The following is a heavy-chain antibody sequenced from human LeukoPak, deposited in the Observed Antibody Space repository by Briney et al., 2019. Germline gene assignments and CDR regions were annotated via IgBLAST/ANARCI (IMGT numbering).Heavy chain of an antibody. D-gene: IGHD3-22*01. CDR3: ARGLQDSSGYYPRHSNWFDP. J-gene: IGHJ5*02. CDR2: INRSGST. V-gene: IGHV4-34*01. CDR1: GGSFSGYY. Sequence: SEILSLTCAVYGGSFSGYYWSWIRQPPGKGLEWIGEINRSGSTNYNPSLKSRVTISVDTSKNQFSLKLSSVTAADTAVYYCARGLQDSSGYYPRHSNWFDPWGQGTLVTVSS.